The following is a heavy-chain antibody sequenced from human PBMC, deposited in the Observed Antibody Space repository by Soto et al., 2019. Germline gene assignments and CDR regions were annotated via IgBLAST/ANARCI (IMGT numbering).Heavy chain of an antibody. CDR2: IGPESGAT. CDR3: GRGRSGQIVVFY. D-gene: IGHD1-26*01. Sequence: ASVKVSCKASGYTFTGHYIHWVRQAPEQGPEWMGEIGPESGATRYAQKFQGRVTMTRDTSITTVYMELNNLSPDDTAVYYCGRGRSGQIVVFYWGQGTPVTVSS. V-gene: IGHV1-2*02. CDR1: GYTFTGHY. J-gene: IGHJ4*02.